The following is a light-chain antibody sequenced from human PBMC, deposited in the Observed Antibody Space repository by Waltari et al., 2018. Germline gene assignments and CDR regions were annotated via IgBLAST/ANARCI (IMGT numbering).Light chain of an antibody. CDR1: SSDVGSYNL. CDR3: SSYAGNCNLVV. J-gene: IGLJ2*01. CDR2: EAS. Sequence: QCALTQPASVSGSPGQSITISCTGTSSDVGSYNLVPWYQQHPGKAPKLMIYEASKPPSGVATRFSGSKSGNTASLTISGLQAEDEADYYCSSYAGNCNLVVFGGGTKLTVL. V-gene: IGLV2-23*01.